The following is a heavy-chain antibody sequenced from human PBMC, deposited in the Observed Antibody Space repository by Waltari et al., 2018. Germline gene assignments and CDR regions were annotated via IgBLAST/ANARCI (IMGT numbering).Heavy chain of an antibody. D-gene: IGHD1-20*01. CDR2: IYTSGST. J-gene: IGHJ3*02. Sequence: QVQLQESGPGLVKPSETLSLTCTVSGGSISSYYWSWIRKPAGKGLEWFVRIYTSGSTNYTPPLNGRVTMSVDTSKTQFSLKLSSVTAADTAVYYCARDLVYNWKRGAFDIWGQGTMVTVSS. CDR1: GGSISSYY. V-gene: IGHV4-4*07. CDR3: ARDLVYNWKRGAFDI.